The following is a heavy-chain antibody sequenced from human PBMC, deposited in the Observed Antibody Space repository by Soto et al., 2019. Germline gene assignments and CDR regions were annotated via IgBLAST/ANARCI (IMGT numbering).Heavy chain of an antibody. CDR3: AHRMITYGGVIADDAFDI. D-gene: IGHD3-16*02. J-gene: IGHJ3*02. CDR1: GFSLTTRQVG. V-gene: IGHV2-5*02. CDR2: IYWDDDK. Sequence: QITLKESGPTLVKPTQTLTLTCTFSGFSLTTRQVGVGWIRQPPGQALEWLAVIYWDDDKRYSPSLKSRLAITKDTSKNQVVLTMTNVGPMDTATYYCAHRMITYGGVIADDAFDIWGQGTMVTVSS.